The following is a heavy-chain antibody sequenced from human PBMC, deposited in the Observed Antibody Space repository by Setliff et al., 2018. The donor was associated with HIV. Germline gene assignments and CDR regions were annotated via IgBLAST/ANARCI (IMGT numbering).Heavy chain of an antibody. Sequence: SVKVSCKASGFSFISSAMQWVRQARGQRLEWIGWIVVDSGNTNYAQKFQERVTITRDMSTSTAYMELSSLRSEDTAVYYCAALYYDSSGYYPGAFDIWGQGTMVTVSS. J-gene: IGHJ3*02. CDR3: AALYYDSSGYYPGAFDI. D-gene: IGHD3-22*01. CDR2: IVVDSGNT. CDR1: GFSFISSA. V-gene: IGHV1-58*02.